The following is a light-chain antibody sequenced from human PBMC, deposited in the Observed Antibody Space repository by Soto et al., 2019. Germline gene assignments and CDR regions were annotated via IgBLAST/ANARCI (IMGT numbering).Light chain of an antibody. J-gene: IGKJ1*01. CDR3: QQFNSYPWT. CDR1: QSISSL. V-gene: IGKV1-5*01. CDR2: DVS. Sequence: DIRMTQSPSTLSASLGDRVTITFLASQSISSLLAWYQQKPGKAPKLLIYDVSSLESGVPSRFSGSGSGTEFTLTISSLQPDDFATYYCQQFNSYPWTFGQGTKVDIK.